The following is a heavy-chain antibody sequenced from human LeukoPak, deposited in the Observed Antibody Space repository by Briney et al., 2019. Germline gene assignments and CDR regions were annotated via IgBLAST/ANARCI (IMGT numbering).Heavy chain of an antibody. V-gene: IGHV4-59*08. CDR3: ARRVATKPIYCFDN. D-gene: IGHD5-24*01. J-gene: IGHJ4*02. CDR1: GGSINSYY. CDR2: IFYTGST. Sequence: SETLSLTCTVSGGSINSYYWTWIWQPPGKGLEWIGYIFYTGSTNYNPSLKSRVTISLDTSKNQFSLRLSSVTAADTAVYYCARRVATKPIYCFDNWGQGTLVTVST.